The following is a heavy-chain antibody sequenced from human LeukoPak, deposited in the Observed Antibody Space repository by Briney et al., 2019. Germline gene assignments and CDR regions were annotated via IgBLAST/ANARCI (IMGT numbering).Heavy chain of an antibody. CDR3: AKGRNYYESSLYPHYFDL. Sequence: PGGSLRLSCAVSGFTFSSYAMTWVRQAPGKGLEWVSDISGNGGNTYYADSVKGRFTISRDNSKNTLYLQMDSLRAEDAAVYYCAKGRNYYESSLYPHYFDLWGQGTPVTVSS. D-gene: IGHD3-22*01. CDR1: GFTFSSYA. CDR2: ISGNGGNT. J-gene: IGHJ4*02. V-gene: IGHV3-23*01.